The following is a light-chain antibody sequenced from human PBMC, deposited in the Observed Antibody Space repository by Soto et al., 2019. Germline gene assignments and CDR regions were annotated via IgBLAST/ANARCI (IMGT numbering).Light chain of an antibody. Sequence: SVFTQSPGTLSLSTGERATLSCRASQSVSSNYLAWYQQKPGQAPRLLIYGASTRASGIPDRFSGSGSGTDFTLTISRLEPEDSAVYYCQQYGSSPTWTFGQGTKVDI. CDR2: GAS. V-gene: IGKV3-20*01. CDR3: QQYGSSPTWT. J-gene: IGKJ1*01. CDR1: QSVSSNY.